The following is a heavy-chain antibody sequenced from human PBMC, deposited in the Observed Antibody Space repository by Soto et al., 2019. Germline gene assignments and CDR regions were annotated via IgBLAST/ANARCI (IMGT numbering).Heavy chain of an antibody. V-gene: IGHV1-69*01. CDR1: GGTFSNYA. J-gene: IGHJ6*02. CDR3: ARVVILVPTASTHYYYHMDV. D-gene: IGHD2-2*01. Sequence: QVQLVQSGAEVRKPGSSVTVSCKASGGTFSNYAISWVRQAPGQGLEWMGGIIPIVGTGSYAQKCQGRVTITADDPTTTAYMELSSLRFEDTAVYYCARVVILVPTASTHYYYHMDVWGPGTTVTVSS. CDR2: IIPIVGTG.